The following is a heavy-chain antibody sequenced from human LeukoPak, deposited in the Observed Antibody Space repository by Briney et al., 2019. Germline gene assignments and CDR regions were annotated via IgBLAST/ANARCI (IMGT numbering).Heavy chain of an antibody. V-gene: IGHV4-34*01. J-gene: IGHJ4*02. D-gene: IGHD5-12*01. CDR1: GGSFSGYY. CDR2: INHSGST. Sequence: PSETLSLTCAVSGGSFSGYYWSWIRQPPGKGLEWIGEINHSGSTNYNPSLKSRVTISVDTSKNQFSLKLSSVTAADTAVYYCARCIVATMAFDYWGQGTLVTVSS. CDR3: ARCIVATMAFDY.